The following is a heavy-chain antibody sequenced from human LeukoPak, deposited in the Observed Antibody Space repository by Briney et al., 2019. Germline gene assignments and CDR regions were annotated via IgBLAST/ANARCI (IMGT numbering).Heavy chain of an antibody. V-gene: IGHV1-69*05. J-gene: IGHJ6*03. CDR1: GGNFSSYA. D-gene: IGHD4-23*01. CDR3: ARSRTSPVGYYMDV. CDR2: IIPIFGTA. Sequence: ASVKFSCKASGGNFSSYAISWVRRAPGQGLEWMGGIIPIFGTANYAQKFQGRVTITTDESTSTAYMELSSLRSEDTAVYYCARSRTSPVGYYMDVWGKGTTVTVSS.